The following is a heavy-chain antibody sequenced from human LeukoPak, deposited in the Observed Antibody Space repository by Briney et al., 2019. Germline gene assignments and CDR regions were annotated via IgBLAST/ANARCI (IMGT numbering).Heavy chain of an antibody. CDR2: ISTGGSSI. V-gene: IGHV3-48*03. Sequence: GGSLRLSCATSEFTFSNYEMNWVRQAPGEGLEWVSHISTGGSSIYYADSVKGRFTISRDNTKNSLFLQMNSLRAEDTAVYYCARGSYHYDTGGYYRLDYWGQGTLVTVSA. CDR1: EFTFSNYE. D-gene: IGHD3-22*01. J-gene: IGHJ4*02. CDR3: ARGSYHYDTGGYYRLDY.